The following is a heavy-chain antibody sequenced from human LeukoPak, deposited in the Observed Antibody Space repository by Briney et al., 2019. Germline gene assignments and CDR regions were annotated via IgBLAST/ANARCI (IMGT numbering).Heavy chain of an antibody. CDR1: GYTFTGYY. J-gene: IGHJ4*02. Sequence: ASVKVSCKASGYTFTGYYMHWVRQAPGQGLEWMERINPNSGGTNYAQKFQGRVTMTRDTSISTAYMELSRLRSDDTAVYYCARDDDSSDRGLDYWGQGTLVTVSS. D-gene: IGHD3-22*01. V-gene: IGHV1-2*06. CDR3: ARDDDSSDRGLDY. CDR2: INPNSGGT.